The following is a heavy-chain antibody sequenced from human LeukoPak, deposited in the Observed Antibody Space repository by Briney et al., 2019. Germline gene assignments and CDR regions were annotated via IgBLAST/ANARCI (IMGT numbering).Heavy chain of an antibody. V-gene: IGHV3-33*01. Sequence: GGSLRLSCAASGFTFSSHGMHWVRQAPGKGLEWVAVIWYDGSDKYYADSVKGRFTISRDNSKNTLYLQMTSLRADDTAVYYCARDRVLHYFDYWGRGALVTVSS. CDR1: GFTFSSHG. CDR3: ARDRVLHYFDY. D-gene: IGHD3-16*01. J-gene: IGHJ4*02. CDR2: IWYDGSDK.